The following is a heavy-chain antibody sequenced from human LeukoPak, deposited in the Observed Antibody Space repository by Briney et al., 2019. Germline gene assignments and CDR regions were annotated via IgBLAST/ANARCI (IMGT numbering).Heavy chain of an antibody. CDR1: GYTFTSYG. CDR3: ARDRTLGYCSGGSCYEGQHDY. V-gene: IGHV1-18*01. J-gene: IGHJ4*02. CDR2: ISAYNGNT. D-gene: IGHD2-15*01. Sequence: ASVKVSCKASGYTFTSYGISWVRQAPGQGREWMGWISAYNGNTNYAQKLQGRVTMTTDTSTSTAYMELRSLRSDDTAVYYCARDRTLGYCSGGSCYEGQHDYWGQGTLVTVSS.